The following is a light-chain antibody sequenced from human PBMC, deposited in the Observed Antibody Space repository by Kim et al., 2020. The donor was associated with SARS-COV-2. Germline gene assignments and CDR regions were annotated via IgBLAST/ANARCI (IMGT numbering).Light chain of an antibody. Sequence: ASVGDRVTITCWASQSISSWLAWYQQKPGKAPKLLIYKASSLESGVPSRFSGSGSGTEFTLTISSLQPDDFATYYCQQYNSYPWTFGQGTKVEIK. CDR1: QSISSW. CDR3: QQYNSYPWT. J-gene: IGKJ1*01. CDR2: KAS. V-gene: IGKV1-5*03.